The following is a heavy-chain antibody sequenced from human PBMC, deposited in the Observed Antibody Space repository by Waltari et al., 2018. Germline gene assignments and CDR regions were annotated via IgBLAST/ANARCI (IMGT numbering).Heavy chain of an antibody. Sequence: QLQLQGSGPGLVKPSETLSLSCFVSGASISSYSWAWIRQSPGKGLEWIGTMHTNGNTYYNPSLNSRVSISVDMSKNQFSLKLSSLTAADTAVYYCARLPTGYPNWVDPWGQGTLVTVSS. V-gene: IGHV4-39*01. CDR2: MHTNGNT. D-gene: IGHD6-13*01. J-gene: IGHJ5*02. CDR3: ARLPTGYPNWVDP. CDR1: GASISSYS.